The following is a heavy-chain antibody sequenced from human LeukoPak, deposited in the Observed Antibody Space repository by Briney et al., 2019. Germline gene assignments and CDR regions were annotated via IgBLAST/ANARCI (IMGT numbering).Heavy chain of an antibody. D-gene: IGHD4-17*01. CDR3: VRDNGDYHFDY. Sequence: PSETLSLTCTVSGGSISSYYWSWIRQPPGKGLEWIGYIYYSGSTNYNPSLKSRVTISVDTSKNQFSLKLSSVTAADTAVYYCVRDNGDYHFDYWGQGTLVTVSS. J-gene: IGHJ4*02. V-gene: IGHV4-59*01. CDR1: GGSISSYY. CDR2: IYYSGST.